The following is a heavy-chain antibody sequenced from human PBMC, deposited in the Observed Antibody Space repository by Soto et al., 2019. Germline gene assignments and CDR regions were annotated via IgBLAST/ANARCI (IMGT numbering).Heavy chain of an antibody. Sequence: QITLKESGPTLVKPTQTLTLICTLSGFSLTTYGVGVGWIRKPPGKALEWLGIIYWDDDKRYSPSLKSRLTITQDTSKNQVVLTLTNVDPVDTATYFCAHMEFQDDSGDFFDYWGQGTLVTVSS. CDR3: AHMEFQDDSGDFFDY. J-gene: IGHJ4*02. V-gene: IGHV2-5*02. CDR2: IYWDDDK. D-gene: IGHD4-17*01. CDR1: GFSLTTYGVG.